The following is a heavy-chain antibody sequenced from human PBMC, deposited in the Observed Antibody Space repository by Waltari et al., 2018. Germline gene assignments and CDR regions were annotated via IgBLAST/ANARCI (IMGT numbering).Heavy chain of an antibody. CDR3: ARDLSGSYSGG. V-gene: IGHV3-48*01. CDR1: GFTFSSYS. D-gene: IGHD1-26*01. CDR2: IISSSSTI. Sequence: EVQLVASGGGLVQPGGSLRLSCAASGFTFSSYSMNWVRQAPGKGLEWVSYIISSSSTIYYAESVKGRFTISRDNAKNSLYLQMNSLRAEDTAVYYCARDLSGSYSGGWGQGTLVTVSS. J-gene: IGHJ4*02.